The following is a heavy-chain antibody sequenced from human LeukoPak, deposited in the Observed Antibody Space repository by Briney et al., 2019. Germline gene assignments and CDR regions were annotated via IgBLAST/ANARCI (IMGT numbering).Heavy chain of an antibody. J-gene: IGHJ4*02. D-gene: IGHD2-2*01. CDR2: ISVSGGRA. CDR1: GFTFSNYA. Sequence: GGSLRLSCAASGFTFSNYAVSWVRQAPGKGLEWVSAISVSGGRAYYADSVKGRFAISRDNSKNTLYLQMNSLRAEDTAVYYCTKGAYYCGSTSCYAGLDYWGQGTLVTVSS. V-gene: IGHV3-23*01. CDR3: TKGAYYCGSTSCYAGLDY.